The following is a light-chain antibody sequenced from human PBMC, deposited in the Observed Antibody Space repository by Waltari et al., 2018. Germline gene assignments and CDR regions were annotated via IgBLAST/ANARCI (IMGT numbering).Light chain of an antibody. Sequence: VMTQPSLFLLVIPGEPASISCRSSQSLLDNNGYNYLDWYLQKPGQSPQILIYLGSNRASGVPDRFSGSGSGTDFTLKISRVEAEDAGVYYCTEALQSVTFGQGTRLEIK. CDR1: QSLLDNNGYNY. J-gene: IGKJ5*01. CDR2: LGS. V-gene: IGKV2-28*01. CDR3: TEALQSVT.